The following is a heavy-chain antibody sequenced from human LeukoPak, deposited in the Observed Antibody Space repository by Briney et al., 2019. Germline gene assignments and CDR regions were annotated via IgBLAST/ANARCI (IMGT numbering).Heavy chain of an antibody. D-gene: IGHD2-2*01. CDR2: IKQDGSEK. J-gene: IGHJ4*02. CDR3: ARDALIVVVPAAAYSDY. V-gene: IGHV3-7*01. CDR1: GFTFNIYS. Sequence: GGSLRLSCSASGFTFNIYSLNWVRQAPGKGLEWVANIKQDGSEKYYVDSVKGRFTISRDNAKNSLYLQMNSLRAEDTAVYYCARDALIVVVPAAAYSDYWGQGTLVTVSS.